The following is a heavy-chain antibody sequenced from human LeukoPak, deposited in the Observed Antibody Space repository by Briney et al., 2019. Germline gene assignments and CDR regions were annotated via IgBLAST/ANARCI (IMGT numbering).Heavy chain of an antibody. CDR3: ARRRSSGWSKGNWFDP. Sequence: ASVKISCKASGYTFTSYDINWVRQATGQGLEWMGWKNPNRGNTGYAQKFQGRVTMTRNTSISTAYMELSSLRSEDTAVYYCARRRSSGWSKGNWFDPWGQGTLVTVSS. CDR1: GYTFTSYD. J-gene: IGHJ5*02. V-gene: IGHV1-8*01. CDR2: KNPNRGNT. D-gene: IGHD6-19*01.